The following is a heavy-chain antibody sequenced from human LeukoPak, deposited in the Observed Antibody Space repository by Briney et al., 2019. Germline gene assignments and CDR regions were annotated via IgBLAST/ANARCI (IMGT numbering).Heavy chain of an antibody. CDR3: ARALRVISYDILTDYYYYGMDV. CDR1: GGSFSGYY. D-gene: IGHD3-9*01. CDR2: INHSGST. J-gene: IGHJ6*02. Sequence: SETLSLTCAVYGGSFSGYYWSWIRQPPGKGLEWIGEINHSGSTNYNPSLKSRVTISVDTSKNQFSLKLSSVTAADTAVYYSARALRVISYDILTDYYYYGMDVWGQGTTVTVSS. V-gene: IGHV4-34*01.